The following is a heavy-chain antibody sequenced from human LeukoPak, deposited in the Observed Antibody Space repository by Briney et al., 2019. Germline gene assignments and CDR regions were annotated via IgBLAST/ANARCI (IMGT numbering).Heavy chain of an antibody. J-gene: IGHJ5*02. V-gene: IGHV4-30-2*01. CDR2: IYHSGST. CDR1: GGSISSGGYS. D-gene: IGHD3-10*01. CDR3: ARAMVRGVTNPRVWWFDP. Sequence: SQTLSLTCAVSGGSISSGGYSWSWIRQPPGKGLEWIGYIYHSGSTYYNPSLKSRVTISVDRSKNQFSLKLSSVTAADTAVYYCARAMVRGVTNPRVWWFDPWGQGTLVTVSS.